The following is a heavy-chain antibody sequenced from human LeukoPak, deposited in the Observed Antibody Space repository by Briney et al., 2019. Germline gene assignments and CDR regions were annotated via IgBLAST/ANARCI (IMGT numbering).Heavy chain of an antibody. V-gene: IGHV1-46*01. Sequence: ASVKVSCKASGYTLTSYYMHWVRQAPGQGLEWVGIINPGGGSTTYPQKYQGRVTMTRDTSTSTVYMELSSLRSEDTALYYCARGRLPYYYDTTDYYAFDMWGQGTMVTVSS. D-gene: IGHD3-22*01. J-gene: IGHJ3*02. CDR3: ARGRLPYYYDTTDYYAFDM. CDR2: INPGGGST. CDR1: GYTLTSYY.